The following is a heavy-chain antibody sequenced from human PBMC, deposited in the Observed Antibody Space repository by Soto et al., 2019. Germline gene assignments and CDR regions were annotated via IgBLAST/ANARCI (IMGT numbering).Heavy chain of an antibody. J-gene: IGHJ4*02. Sequence: QVQLVQSGAEVKKPGASVKVSCKASGYTFTSYYMHWVRQAPGQGLEWMGIINPSGGSTSYAQKFPGRVTITRATSTSTVYMELSSLRSEYTSVYYCAVSLQWLYKEAFEYCGQGTLVTVSS. D-gene: IGHD6-19*01. CDR3: AVSLQWLYKEAFEY. CDR1: GYTFTSYY. V-gene: IGHV1-46*03. CDR2: INPSGGST.